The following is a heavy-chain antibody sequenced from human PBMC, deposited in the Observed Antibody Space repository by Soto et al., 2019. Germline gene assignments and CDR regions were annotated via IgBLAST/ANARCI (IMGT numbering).Heavy chain of an antibody. CDR1: GGSISSSNW. V-gene: IGHV4-4*02. CDR3: ARLMATSWFDP. J-gene: IGHJ5*02. CDR2: IYHSGSP. Sequence: PSETLSLTCAVSGGSISSSNWWSWVRQHPGKGLEWIGEIYHSGSPNYNPSLKSRVTISVEKSKNQFSLKLSSVTAADTAVYYCARLMATSWFDPWGQGTPVTVSS.